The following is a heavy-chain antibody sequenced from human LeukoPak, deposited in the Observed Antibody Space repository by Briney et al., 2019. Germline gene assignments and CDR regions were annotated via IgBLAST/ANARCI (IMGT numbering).Heavy chain of an antibody. CDR1: GISVSTNY. CDR2: IYSGGAT. J-gene: IGHJ4*02. D-gene: IGHD3-9*01. CDR3: ARLHYDVLTGPFDY. Sequence: GGSLRLSCAASGISVSTNYMSWVRQAPGKGLEWVSIIYSGGATFYADSVKGRFTISRENSKNTLWLQMNSLRAEDTAVYYCARLHYDVLTGPFDYWGQGTLVTVSS. V-gene: IGHV3-66*04.